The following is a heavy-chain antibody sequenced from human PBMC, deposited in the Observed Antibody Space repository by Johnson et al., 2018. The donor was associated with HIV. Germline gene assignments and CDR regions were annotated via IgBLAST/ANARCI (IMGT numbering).Heavy chain of an antibody. Sequence: QVQLVESGGGVVQPGRSLRLSCAASGFTFSSYGMHWVRQAPGKGLEWVAVIWYDGSNKNYADSVKGRFTISRDNSKNTLYLQMNSLRAEDTAVYYCARGGVYSSPHDAFDVWGQGTMVTVSS. CDR1: GFTFSSYG. CDR2: IWYDGSNK. J-gene: IGHJ3*01. D-gene: IGHD6-13*01. CDR3: ARGGVYSSPHDAFDV. V-gene: IGHV3-33*08.